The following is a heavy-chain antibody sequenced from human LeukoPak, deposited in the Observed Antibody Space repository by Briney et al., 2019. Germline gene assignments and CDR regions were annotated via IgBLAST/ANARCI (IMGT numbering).Heavy chain of an antibody. CDR1: GFTFSSYV. CDR3: ARDLYSSGRGY. J-gene: IGHJ4*02. V-gene: IGHV3-23*01. CDR2: ISGSGGST. Sequence: GGSLRLSCAASGFTFSSYVMSWVRQAPGKGLEWVSAISGSGGSTYYADSVKGRFTISRDNSKNTLYLQMNSLRAEDTAVYYCARDLYSSGRGYWGQGTLVTVSS. D-gene: IGHD6-19*01.